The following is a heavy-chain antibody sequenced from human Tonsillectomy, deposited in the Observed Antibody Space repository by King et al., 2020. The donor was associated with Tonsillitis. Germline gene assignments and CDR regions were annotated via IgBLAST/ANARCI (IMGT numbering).Heavy chain of an antibody. Sequence: VQLVESGGGVVQPGRSLRLSCAASGFTFTTYAMHWVRQAPGKGLEWVAFISYDGSNNSYTDSVKGRYTISRANSKNTLYLQMNSLSAEDTAVYYCARAGFSDSTSCYRYYYYMDVWGKGTTVTVSS. J-gene: IGHJ6*03. D-gene: IGHD2-2*01. CDR3: ARAGFSDSTSCYRYYYYMDV. V-gene: IGHV3-30-3*01. CDR1: GFTFTTYA. CDR2: ISYDGSNN.